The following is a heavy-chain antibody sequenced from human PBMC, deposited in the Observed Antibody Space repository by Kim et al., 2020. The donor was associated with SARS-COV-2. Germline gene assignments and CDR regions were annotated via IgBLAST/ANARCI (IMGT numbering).Heavy chain of an antibody. CDR1: GGTFSSYA. V-gene: IGHV1-69*13. CDR2: IIPIFGTA. J-gene: IGHJ6*02. CDR3: ARGRYGSYGMDV. D-gene: IGHD1-1*01. Sequence: SVKVSCKASGGTFSSYAISWVRQAPGQGLEWMGGIIPIFGTANYAQKFQGRVTITADESTSTAYMELSSLRSEDTAVYYCARGRYGSYGMDVWGQGTTVTVSS.